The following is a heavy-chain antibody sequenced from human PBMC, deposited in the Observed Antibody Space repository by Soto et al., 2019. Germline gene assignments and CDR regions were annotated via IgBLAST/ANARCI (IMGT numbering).Heavy chain of an antibody. CDR2: INHSGST. V-gene: IGHV4-34*01. CDR1: GGSFSGYY. J-gene: IGHJ4*02. Sequence: SETLSLTCAVYGGSFSGYYWSWIRQPPGKGLEWIGEINHSGSTNYNPSLKSRVTISVDTSKNQFSLKLSSVTAADTAVYYCARGPINTAMVLPYYFDYWGQGTLVTVSS. D-gene: IGHD5-18*01. CDR3: ARGPINTAMVLPYYFDY.